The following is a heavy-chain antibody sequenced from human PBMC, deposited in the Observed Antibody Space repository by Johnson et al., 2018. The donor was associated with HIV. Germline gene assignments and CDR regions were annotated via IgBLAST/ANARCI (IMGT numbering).Heavy chain of an antibody. D-gene: IGHD6-6*01. J-gene: IGHJ3*02. V-gene: IGHV3-30*02. CDR1: GFTFSYHG. CDR2: IRYDGDNQ. Sequence: QVQLVESGGGVVQPGESLRLSCRTFGFTFSYHGMHWVRQAPGKGLEWVAFIRYDGDNQYYGDSVKGRFTISRDNSRNSVSLQMIILRTKDTAMYYCASGVTARAPLLIWGQGTMVTVSS. CDR3: ASGVTARAPLLI.